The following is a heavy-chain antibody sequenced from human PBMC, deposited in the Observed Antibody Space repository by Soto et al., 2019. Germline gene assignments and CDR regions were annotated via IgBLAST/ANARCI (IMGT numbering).Heavy chain of an antibody. J-gene: IGHJ6*02. D-gene: IGHD3-22*01. V-gene: IGHV3-33*01. Sequence: GGSLRLSCAASGFTFSSYGMHWVRQAPGKGLEWVAVIWYDGSNKYYADSVKGRFTISRDNSKNTLYLQMNSLRAEDTAVYYCARSYYRGNSRAYYYYYGMDVWGQGTTVTVSS. CDR3: ARSYYRGNSRAYYYYYGMDV. CDR1: GFTFSSYG. CDR2: IWYDGSNK.